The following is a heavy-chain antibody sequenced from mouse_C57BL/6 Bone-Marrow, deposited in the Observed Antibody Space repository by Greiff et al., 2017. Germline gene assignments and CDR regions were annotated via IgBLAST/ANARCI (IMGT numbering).Heavy chain of an antibody. CDR3: GRNSQLGHWDFDV. D-gene: IGHD4-1*02. Sequence: VQLQQSGPGLVAPSQSLSITCTVSGFSLTSYAISWVRQPPGKGLEWLGVIWTGGGTNYNSALKSRLSISKDNSKSQVFLKMNSLQTDDTARYYCGRNSQLGHWDFDVWGKGTTVTVSS. J-gene: IGHJ1*03. CDR2: IWTGGGT. CDR1: GFSLTSYA. V-gene: IGHV2-9-1*01.